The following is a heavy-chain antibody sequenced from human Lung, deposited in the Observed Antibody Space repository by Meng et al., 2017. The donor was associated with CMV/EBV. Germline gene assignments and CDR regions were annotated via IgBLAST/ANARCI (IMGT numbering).Heavy chain of an antibody. CDR3: ASESATYLGGRIYYHGMDV. D-gene: IGHD1-26*01. V-gene: IGHV4-34*01. CDR2: INHSGST. CDR1: DGSFNAYY. Sequence: SETLSLTCPVYDGSFNAYYYNWFRQAPGKGLEWIGEINHSGSTNYNPSLKSRITISVDKSKNQFSLRLSSVTAADTAVYYCASESATYLGGRIYYHGMDVWGQGXTVTVSS. J-gene: IGHJ6*02.